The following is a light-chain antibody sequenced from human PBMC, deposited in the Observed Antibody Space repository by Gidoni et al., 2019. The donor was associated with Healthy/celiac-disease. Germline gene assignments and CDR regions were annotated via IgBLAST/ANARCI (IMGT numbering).Light chain of an antibody. CDR1: QSVSSY. CDR3: QQRSNWPGT. J-gene: IGKJ2*02. V-gene: IGKV3-11*01. CDR2: DAS. Sequence: EIVLTQSPATLSLSPGERATLSCRASQSVSSYLAWYQQKPGQAPRLLIYDASNRATGIPARFSGSGSGTDFTLTISSREPEDFAVYYCQQRSNWPGTFGQXTKLEIK.